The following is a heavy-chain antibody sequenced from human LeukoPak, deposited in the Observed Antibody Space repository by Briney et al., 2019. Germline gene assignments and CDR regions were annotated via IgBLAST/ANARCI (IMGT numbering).Heavy chain of an antibody. Sequence: GGSLRLSCAASGFTFDDYAMHWVRQAPGKGLEWVSYISSSGSTIYYADSVKGRFTISRDNAKNSLYLQMNSLRAEDTAVYYCARETTVTAFDYWGQGTLVTVSS. CDR3: ARETTVTAFDY. J-gene: IGHJ4*02. CDR1: GFTFDDYA. V-gene: IGHV3-11*04. CDR2: ISSSGSTI. D-gene: IGHD4-11*01.